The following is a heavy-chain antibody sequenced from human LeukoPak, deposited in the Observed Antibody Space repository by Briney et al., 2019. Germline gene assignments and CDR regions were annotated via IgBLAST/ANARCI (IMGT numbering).Heavy chain of an antibody. J-gene: IGHJ4*02. CDR2: IHHSGST. V-gene: IGHV4-34*01. Sequence: SETLSLTCAVYGGSFSGYYWSWVRQPPGKGLEWIGEIHHSGSTNYNPSLKSRVTISVDTSKNQFSLKLSSGPAADTAVYYCARAHSIRSVVIISRFDYWGQGTLVTVSS. CDR1: GGSFSGYY. CDR3: ARAHSIRSVVIISRFDY. D-gene: IGHD3-3*01.